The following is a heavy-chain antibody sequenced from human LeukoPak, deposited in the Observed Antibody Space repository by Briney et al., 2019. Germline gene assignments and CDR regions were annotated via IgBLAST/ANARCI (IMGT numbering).Heavy chain of an antibody. CDR1: GYTFTSYG. CDR3: ARDLLDFSTYLVTTVTSDDAFDI. D-gene: IGHD4-17*01. Sequence: ASVKVSCKASGYTFTSYGISWVRQAPGQGLEWMGWISAYNGNTNYAQKLQGRVTMTTDTSTSTAYMELRSLRSDDTAVYYCARDLLDFSTYLVTTVTSDDAFDIWGQGTMVTVSS. V-gene: IGHV1-18*01. CDR2: ISAYNGNT. J-gene: IGHJ3*02.